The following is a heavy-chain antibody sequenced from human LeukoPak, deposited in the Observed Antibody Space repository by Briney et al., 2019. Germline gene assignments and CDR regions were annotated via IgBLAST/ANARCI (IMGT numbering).Heavy chain of an antibody. CDR2: IHSGGTT. Sequence: PGGSLRLSCAASGFTVSNNYMSWVRQAPGKGLEWVSVIHSGGTTNYAESVQGRFTISRDNSKTTVYLHMNSLRAEDTAVYYCARDSDSGYGPFASWGQGTLVTVSS. J-gene: IGHJ4*02. CDR3: ARDSDSGYGPFAS. CDR1: GFTVSNNY. D-gene: IGHD5-12*01. V-gene: IGHV3-53*01.